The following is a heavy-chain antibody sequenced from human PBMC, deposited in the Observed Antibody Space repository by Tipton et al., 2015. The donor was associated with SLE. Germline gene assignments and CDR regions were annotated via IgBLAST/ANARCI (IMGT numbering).Heavy chain of an antibody. CDR2: IRYDGSNK. V-gene: IGHV3-30*02. CDR1: GFTFSSYG. J-gene: IGHJ4*02. Sequence: SGFTFSSYGMHWVRQAPGKGLEWVAFIRYDGSNKYYADSVKGRFTISRDNSKNTLYLQMNSLRAEDTAVYYCATPPGVVPAAFYFDYWGQGTLVTVSS. CDR3: ATPPGVVPAAFYFDY. D-gene: IGHD2-2*01.